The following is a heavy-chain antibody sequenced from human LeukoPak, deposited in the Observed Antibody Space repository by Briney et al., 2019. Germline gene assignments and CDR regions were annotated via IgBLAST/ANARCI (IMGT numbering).Heavy chain of an antibody. CDR3: ARTRGYYYDSSGYYGYYFDY. CDR2: ISSSSSYI. Sequence: GGSLRLSCAASGFTFSSYWMSWVRQAPGKGLEWVSSISSSSSYIYYADSVKGRFTISRDNAKNSLYLQMNSLRAEDTAVYYCARTRGYYYDSSGYYGYYFDYWGQGTLVTVSS. CDR1: GFTFSSYW. D-gene: IGHD3-22*01. J-gene: IGHJ4*02. V-gene: IGHV3-21*01.